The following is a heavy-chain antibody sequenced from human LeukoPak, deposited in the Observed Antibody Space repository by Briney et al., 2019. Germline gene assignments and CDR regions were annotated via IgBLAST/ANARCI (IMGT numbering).Heavy chain of an antibody. CDR1: GFTFSSYA. CDR2: SSGSGGTT. Sequence: GGSLRLSCAASGFTFSSYAMSWVRQAPGKGLEGVSASSGSGGTTYYADSVKRRFTISRENSKNTLYLEMNSLRAEDTAVYYCAKGSHFDYWGQGTLVTVSS. V-gene: IGHV3-23*01. J-gene: IGHJ4*02. D-gene: IGHD6-13*01. CDR3: AKGSHFDY.